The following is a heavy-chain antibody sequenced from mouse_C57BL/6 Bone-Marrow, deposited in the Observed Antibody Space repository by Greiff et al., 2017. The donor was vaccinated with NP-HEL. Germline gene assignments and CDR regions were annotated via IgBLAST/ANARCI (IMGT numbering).Heavy chain of an antibody. CDR3: ARSVTTVVATPFAY. V-gene: IGHV1-4*01. CDR1: GYTFTSYT. D-gene: IGHD1-1*01. Sequence: VQLQQSGAALARPGASVKMSCKASGYTFTSYTMHWVKQRPGQGLEWIGYINPSSGYTTYNQKFKDKATLTADKSSSTAYMKLSSRISEEAAVDYCARSVTTVVATPFAYWGQGTLVTVSA. CDR2: INPSSGYT. J-gene: IGHJ3*01.